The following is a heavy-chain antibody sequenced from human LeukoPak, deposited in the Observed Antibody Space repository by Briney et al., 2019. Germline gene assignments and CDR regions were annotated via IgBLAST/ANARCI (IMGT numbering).Heavy chain of an antibody. J-gene: IGHJ5*02. V-gene: IGHV4-34*01. D-gene: IGHD3-3*01. CDR1: GGSFSGYY. CDR2: INHSGST. Sequence: PSETLSLTCAVYGGSFSGYYWSWIRQPPGKGLEWIGEINHSGSTNYNPALKSRVTISIDTSKNQFSLKLSSVTAADTAVYYCAQPLRRRFFSRTLGFDPWGQGTLVTVSS. CDR3: AQPLRRRFFSRTLGFDP.